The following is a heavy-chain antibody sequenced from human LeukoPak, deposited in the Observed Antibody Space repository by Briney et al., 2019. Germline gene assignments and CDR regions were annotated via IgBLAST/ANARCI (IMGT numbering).Heavy chain of an antibody. Sequence: PSETLSLTYGVSGYSITSGYYWAWIRQPPGKGLEWIGSIYHSGSTYYNPSLKSRVTISVDTSKNQFSLKLSSVTAADTAVYYCARGPPRKYYYDSSGYLFDYWGQGTLVTVSS. J-gene: IGHJ4*02. CDR1: GYSITSGYY. V-gene: IGHV4-38-2*01. D-gene: IGHD3-22*01. CDR3: ARGPPRKYYYDSSGYLFDY. CDR2: IYHSGST.